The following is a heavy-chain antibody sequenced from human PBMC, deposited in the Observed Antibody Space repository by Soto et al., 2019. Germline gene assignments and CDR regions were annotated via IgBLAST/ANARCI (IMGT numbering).Heavy chain of an antibody. Sequence: GESLKISCKGSGYSFTSYWIGWVRQMPGKGLEWMGIIYPGDSDTRYSPYFQGQVTISADKSISTAYLQWSSLKASDTAMYYCARLSYPDYYYYGMDVWGQGTTVTVSS. D-gene: IGHD1-26*01. J-gene: IGHJ6*02. CDR1: GYSFTSYW. CDR2: IYPGDSDT. CDR3: ARLSYPDYYYYGMDV. V-gene: IGHV5-51*01.